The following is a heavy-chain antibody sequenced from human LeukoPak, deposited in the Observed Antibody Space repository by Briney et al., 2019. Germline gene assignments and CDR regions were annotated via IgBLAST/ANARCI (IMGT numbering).Heavy chain of an antibody. V-gene: IGHV4-38-2*02. D-gene: IGHD3-10*01. Sequence: SETLSLTCAVSGYSISSGYYWGWIRQPPGKGLEWIGSIYHSGSTYYNPSLKSRVTISVDTSKNQFSLKLSSVTAADTAVYYCARDLSFGELSINWIDPWGQGTLVTVSS. J-gene: IGHJ5*02. CDR1: GYSISSGYY. CDR3: ARDLSFGELSINWIDP. CDR2: IYHSGST.